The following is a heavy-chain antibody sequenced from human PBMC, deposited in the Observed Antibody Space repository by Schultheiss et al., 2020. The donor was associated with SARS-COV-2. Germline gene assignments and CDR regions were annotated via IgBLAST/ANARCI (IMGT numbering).Heavy chain of an antibody. J-gene: IGHJ3*02. CDR3: ARHEGYCSSTSCFLGGNDAFDI. CDR1: GYSFTSYW. D-gene: IGHD2-2*01. Sequence: GESLKISCKGSGYSFTSYWIGWVRQMPGKGLEWMGIIYPGDSDTRYSPSFQGQVTISADKFISTAYLQWSSLKASDTAMYYCARHEGYCSSTSCFLGGNDAFDIWGQGTMVTVSS. CDR2: IYPGDSDT. V-gene: IGHV5-51*01.